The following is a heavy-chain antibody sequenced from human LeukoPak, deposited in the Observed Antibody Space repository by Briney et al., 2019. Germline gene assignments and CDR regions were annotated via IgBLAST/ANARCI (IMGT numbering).Heavy chain of an antibody. D-gene: IGHD3-22*01. Sequence: SETPSLTCTVSGGSISSYYWSWIRQPPGKGLEWIGYIYYSGSTNYNPSLKSRVTISVDTSKNQFSLKLSSVTAADTAVYYCARDLYYDSTEGGDAFDIWGQGTMVTVSS. J-gene: IGHJ3*02. CDR2: IYYSGST. V-gene: IGHV4-59*01. CDR3: ARDLYYDSTEGGDAFDI. CDR1: GGSISSYY.